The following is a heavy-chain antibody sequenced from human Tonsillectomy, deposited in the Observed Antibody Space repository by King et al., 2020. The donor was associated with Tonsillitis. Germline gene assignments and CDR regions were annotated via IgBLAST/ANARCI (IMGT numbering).Heavy chain of an antibody. D-gene: IGHD2-21*02. CDR3: ARGTTGDPLFHD. CDR2: IIPIFGAS. CDR1: GYIFNRYT. Sequence: QLVQSGAEVRKPGSSVKVSCKVSGYIFNRYTTSWLRQAPGRGLEWMGGIIPIFGASNSAQTFRDRVTFTADETTSTGYMELSSLRSDDTAVYYCARGTTGDPLFHDGGQGTLVTVSS. J-gene: IGHJ4*02. V-gene: IGHV1-69*01.